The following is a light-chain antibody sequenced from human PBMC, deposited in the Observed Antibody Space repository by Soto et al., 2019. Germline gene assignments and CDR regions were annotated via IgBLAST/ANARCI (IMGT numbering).Light chain of an antibody. CDR1: QSVSSY. CDR3: QQSISRPT. CDR2: DTS. V-gene: IGKV3-11*01. Sequence: EIVLTQSPGTLSLSPGERATLSCRASQSVSSYLAWYQQKPGQAPRLLIYDTSNRATGIPARFSGSGSGTEFTLTISSLEPEDSAVYYCQQSISRPTFGGGTKVEIK. J-gene: IGKJ4*01.